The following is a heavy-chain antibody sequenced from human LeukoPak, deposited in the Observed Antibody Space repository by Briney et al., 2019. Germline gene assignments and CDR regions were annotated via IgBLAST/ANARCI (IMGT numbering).Heavy chain of an antibody. CDR3: ARAFFPYYYYMDV. CDR2: IYISGST. V-gene: IGHV4-61*02. CDR1: GGSISSASYY. J-gene: IGHJ6*03. Sequence: PSQTLSLTCTVSGGSISSASYYWSWIRQPAGTGLEWIGRIYISGSTNYNPSLKSRVTISVDTSKNQFSLKLSSVTAADTAVYYCARAFFPYYYYMDVWGKGTTVTISS.